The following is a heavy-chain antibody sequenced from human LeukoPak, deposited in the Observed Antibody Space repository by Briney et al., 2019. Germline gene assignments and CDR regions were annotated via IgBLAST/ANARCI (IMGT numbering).Heavy chain of an antibody. V-gene: IGHV4-38-2*02. CDR2: ICHSGST. J-gene: IGHJ4*02. Sequence: SETLSLTCTVSGYSISSGYYWGWIRQPPGKGLEWIGSICHSGSTYYNPSLKSRVTISVDTSKNQFSLKLSSVTAADTAVYYCARDFDSSGYFLDWGQGTLVTVSS. CDR3: ARDFDSSGYFLD. CDR1: GYSISSGYY. D-gene: IGHD3-22*01.